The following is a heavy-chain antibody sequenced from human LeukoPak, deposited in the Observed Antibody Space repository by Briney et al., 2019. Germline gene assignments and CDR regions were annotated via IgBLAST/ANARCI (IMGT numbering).Heavy chain of an antibody. CDR1: GFTFSDYA. J-gene: IGHJ4*02. CDR3: VKDHGRL. D-gene: IGHD5-12*01. V-gene: IGHV3-23*01. CDR2: ISGGGDST. Sequence: HPGGSLRLSCAASGFTFSDYAMSWVRQAPGKGLEWVSAISGGGDSTYYADSVRGRFTISRDNSKNTLYLQMNSLRAEDTAVYYCVKDHGRLGGQGTLVTVST.